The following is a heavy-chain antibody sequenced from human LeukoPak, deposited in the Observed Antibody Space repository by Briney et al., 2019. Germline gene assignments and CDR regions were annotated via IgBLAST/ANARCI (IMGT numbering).Heavy chain of an antibody. CDR1: GFTFSSYA. Sequence: GGSLRLSCAASGFTFSSYAMHWVRQAPGKGLEWVAVISYDGSNKYYADSVKGRFTISRDNSKNTLYLQMNSLRAEDTAVYYCARDVVVVPAAAYYYYYYYMDVWGKGTTVTVSS. V-gene: IGHV3-30*04. J-gene: IGHJ6*03. CDR3: ARDVVVVPAAAYYYYYYYMDV. D-gene: IGHD2-2*01. CDR2: ISYDGSNK.